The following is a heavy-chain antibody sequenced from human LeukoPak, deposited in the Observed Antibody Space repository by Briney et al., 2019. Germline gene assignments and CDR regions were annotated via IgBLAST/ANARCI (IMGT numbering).Heavy chain of an antibody. V-gene: IGHV3-30-3*01. CDR2: ISYDGSNK. D-gene: IGHD3-3*01. CDR1: GFTFSSYA. Sequence: GGSLRLSCAASGFTFSSYAMHWVRQAPGKGLEWVAVISYDGSNKYYADSVKGRFTISRDNSKNTLYLQMNSLRSDDTAVYYCARDPRFLEWLLGGADFDPWGQGTLVTVSS. CDR3: ARDPRFLEWLLGGADFDP. J-gene: IGHJ5*02.